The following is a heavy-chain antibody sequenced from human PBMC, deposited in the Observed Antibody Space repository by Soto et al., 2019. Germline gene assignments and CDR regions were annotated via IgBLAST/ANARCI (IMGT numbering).Heavy chain of an antibody. Sequence: EVQLVESGGGLVQPGGSLRLSCAASGFTFSSYSMNWVRQAPGKGLEWVSYISSSSSTIYYADSVKGRFTISRDNAKNSLYMAINSLRDEDTAVYYCARDRHGHDSSGYSHAFHIRGQGTMVTVSS. D-gene: IGHD3-22*01. CDR3: ARDRHGHDSSGYSHAFHI. CDR2: ISSSSSTI. J-gene: IGHJ3*02. V-gene: IGHV3-48*02. CDR1: GFTFSSYS.